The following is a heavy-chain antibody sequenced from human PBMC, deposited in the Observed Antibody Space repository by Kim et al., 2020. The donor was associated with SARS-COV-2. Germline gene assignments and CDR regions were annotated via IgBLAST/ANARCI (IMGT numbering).Heavy chain of an antibody. D-gene: IGHD2-15*01. CDR3: AREAIVVVVAATLRISVVDP. Sequence: ASVKVSCKASGYTFTSYAMHWVRQAPGQRLEWMGWINAGNGNTKYSQKFQGRVTITRDTSASTAYMELSSLRSEDTAVYYCAREAIVVVVAATLRISVVDPWGQGTLVTVSS. CDR2: INAGNGNT. CDR1: GYTFTSYA. J-gene: IGHJ5*02. V-gene: IGHV1-3*01.